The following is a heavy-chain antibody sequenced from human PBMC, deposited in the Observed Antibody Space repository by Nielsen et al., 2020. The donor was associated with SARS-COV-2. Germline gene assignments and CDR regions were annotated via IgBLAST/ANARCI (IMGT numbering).Heavy chain of an antibody. D-gene: IGHD3-22*01. CDR2: IYWDDDK. CDR3: AHMPDYYDSETFHV. Sequence: SGPTLVKPTETLTVTCTFSGFSLTSSGVGVGWIRQPPGKALEWLALIYWDDDKLYNPSLKNRLTITKGTSKNQVVLTLTNMDPVDTATYYFAHMPDYYDSETFHVWGQGIMVIVSS. V-gene: IGHV2-5*02. J-gene: IGHJ3*01. CDR1: GFSLTSSGVG.